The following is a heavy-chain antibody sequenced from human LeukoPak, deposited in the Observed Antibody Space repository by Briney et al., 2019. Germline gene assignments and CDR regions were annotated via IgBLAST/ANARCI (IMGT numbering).Heavy chain of an antibody. J-gene: IGHJ4*02. CDR1: GFTFSSYW. Sequence: PGGSLRLSCAASGFTFSSYWMSWVRQAPGKGLEWVANIKQDGSEKYYVDSVKGRFTISRDNAKNSLYLQMNSLRAEDTAVYYCARVMYYYGSGIFYFDYWGQGTLVTVSS. CDR2: IKQDGSEK. D-gene: IGHD3-10*01. V-gene: IGHV3-7*01. CDR3: ARVMYYYGSGIFYFDY.